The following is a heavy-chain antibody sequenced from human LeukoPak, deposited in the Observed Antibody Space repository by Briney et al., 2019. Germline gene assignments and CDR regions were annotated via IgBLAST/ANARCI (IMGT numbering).Heavy chain of an antibody. Sequence: SETLSLTCTVSGGSISSYCWIWIRQPPGKGLEWIGYIYYRGRTNYNPSLKSRVTISVDTSKNQFSLKLSSVTAADTAVYDCARVLGCSTTSCYAAHIDSWGQGTLVTVSS. CDR2: IYYRGRT. CDR3: ARVLGCSTTSCYAAHIDS. CDR1: GGSISSYC. V-gene: IGHV4-59*01. D-gene: IGHD2-2*01. J-gene: IGHJ4*02.